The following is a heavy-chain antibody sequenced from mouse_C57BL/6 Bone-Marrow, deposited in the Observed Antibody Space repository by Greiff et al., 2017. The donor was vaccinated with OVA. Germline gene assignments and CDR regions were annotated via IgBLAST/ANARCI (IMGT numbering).Heavy chain of an antibody. CDR1: GYTFTSYW. V-gene: IGHV1-64*01. CDR3: ARVYDGYFAY. J-gene: IGHJ3*01. Sequence: VQLQQPGAELVKPGASVKLSCKASGYTFTSYWMHWVKQRPGQGLEWIGMIHPNSGSTNYNEKFKSKATLTVVKSSSTAYMQLSSLTSEDAAVYYCARVYDGYFAYWGQGTLVTVSA. CDR2: IHPNSGST. D-gene: IGHD2-3*01.